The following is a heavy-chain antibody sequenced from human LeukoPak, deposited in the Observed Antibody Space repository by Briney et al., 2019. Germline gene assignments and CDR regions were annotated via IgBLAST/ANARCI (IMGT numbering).Heavy chain of an antibody. D-gene: IGHD3-22*01. CDR2: IYYSGST. Sequence: SETLSLTCTVSGGSISSGGYYWSWIRQHPGKGLEWIGYIYYSGSTYYNPALKSRVTISVDTSKNQFSLKLSSVTAADTAVYYCARVGYYDSSGNNWFDPWGQGTLVTVSS. V-gene: IGHV4-31*03. CDR3: ARVGYYDSSGNNWFDP. J-gene: IGHJ5*02. CDR1: GGSISSGGYY.